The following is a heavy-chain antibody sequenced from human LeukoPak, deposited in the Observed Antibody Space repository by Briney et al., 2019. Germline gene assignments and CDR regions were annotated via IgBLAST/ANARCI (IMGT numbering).Heavy chain of an antibody. CDR1: GFTVSSNY. D-gene: IGHD3-22*01. Sequence: GGSLRLSCAASGFTVSSNYMSWVRQAPGKGLEWVSVIYSGGSTYYADSVKGRFTISRDNSKNTLYLQMNSLRAEDTAVYYCARAFHYYDSSGYYYLSAFDIWGQGTMVTVSS. CDR3: ARAFHYYDSSGYYYLSAFDI. CDR2: IYSGGST. V-gene: IGHV3-53*01. J-gene: IGHJ3*02.